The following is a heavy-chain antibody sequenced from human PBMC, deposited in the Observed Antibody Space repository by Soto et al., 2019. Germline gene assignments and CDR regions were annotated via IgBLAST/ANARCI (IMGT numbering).Heavy chain of an antibody. CDR1: GGSISSGGYS. CDR2: IYHSGST. V-gene: IGHV4-30-2*01. Sequence: SETLSLTCAVSGGSISSGGYSWSWIRQPPGKGLEWIGYIYHSGSTYYNPSLKSRVTISVDRSKNQFSLKLSSVTAADTAVYYCARATVTAPFFDYWGQGTLVTVSS. D-gene: IGHD4-17*01. CDR3: ARATVTAPFFDY. J-gene: IGHJ4*02.